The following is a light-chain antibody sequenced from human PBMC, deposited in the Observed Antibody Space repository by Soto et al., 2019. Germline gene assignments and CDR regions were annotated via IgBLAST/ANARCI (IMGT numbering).Light chain of an antibody. CDR2: GAL. V-gene: IGKV3-15*01. CDR3: QPHNHWSPS. Sequence: EIVMTQSPATLSVSPGERATLACRASQSFNSNLAWYQHEPFQAHRRLINGALTRATGIPSRFSGSGSGTEFTLTSITLPAEDLQVYYSQPHNHWSPSLGQGTKV. CDR1: QSFNSN. J-gene: IGKJ1*01.